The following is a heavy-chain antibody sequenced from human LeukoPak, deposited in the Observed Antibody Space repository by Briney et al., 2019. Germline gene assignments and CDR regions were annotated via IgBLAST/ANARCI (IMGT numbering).Heavy chain of an antibody. CDR2: IKQDGSEE. CDR1: GFTFSSYW. Sequence: GGSLRLSCAASGFTFSSYWMSWVRQAPGKGLEWVANIKQDGSEEYYVDSVKGRFTISRDNAKNSLYLQMNSLRAEDTAVYYCASAHRTVVTHFDYWGQGTLVTVSS. J-gene: IGHJ4*02. V-gene: IGHV3-7*01. CDR3: ASAHRTVVTHFDY. D-gene: IGHD4-23*01.